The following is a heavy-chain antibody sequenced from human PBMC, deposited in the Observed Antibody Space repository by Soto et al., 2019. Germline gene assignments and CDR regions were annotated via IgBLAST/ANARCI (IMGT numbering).Heavy chain of an antibody. J-gene: IGHJ4*02. CDR3: ARHGDCSSTSCQLSFDY. Sequence: QVQLQESGPGLVKPSETLSLTCTVSGGSISSYYWSWIRQPPGKGLEWIGYIYYSGSTNYNPSLKSRVTISVDTSKNQFSLKLSSVTAADTAVYYCARHGDCSSTSCQLSFDYWGQGTLVTVSS. D-gene: IGHD2-2*03. CDR1: GGSISSYY. CDR2: IYYSGST. V-gene: IGHV4-59*08.